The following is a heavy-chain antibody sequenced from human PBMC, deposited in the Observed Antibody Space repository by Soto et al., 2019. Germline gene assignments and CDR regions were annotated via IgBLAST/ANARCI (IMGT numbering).Heavy chain of an antibody. Sequence: EVQLVESGGGLVQPGGSLRLSCAASGVTVSSNSMSWVRQAPGKGLEWVSVSGGSTYYADSVKGRFTISRDTSKNTLYLQMNSLRAEDTAVYYGSRHGYNYGGGYFDYWGQGTLVTVSS. D-gene: IGHD5-18*01. CDR1: GVTVSSNS. J-gene: IGHJ4*02. CDR3: SRHGYNYGGGYFDY. CDR2: SGGST. V-gene: IGHV3-66*04.